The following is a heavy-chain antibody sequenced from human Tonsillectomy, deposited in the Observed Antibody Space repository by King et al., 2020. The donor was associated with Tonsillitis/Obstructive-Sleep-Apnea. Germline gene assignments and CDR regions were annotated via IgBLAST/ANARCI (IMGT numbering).Heavy chain of an antibody. CDR3: ARDRAYSSSPADY. CDR2: INAGNGNT. CDR1: GYTFTSYA. D-gene: IGHD6-6*01. J-gene: IGHJ4*02. V-gene: IGHV1-3*01. Sequence: QLVQSGAEVKKPGASVKVSCKASGYTFTSYAMHWVRQAPGQRLEWMGWINAGNGNTKYSQKFQGRVTITRDTSASTAYMELSSLRSEDTAVYYCARDRAYSSSPADYWGQGTLVPVSS.